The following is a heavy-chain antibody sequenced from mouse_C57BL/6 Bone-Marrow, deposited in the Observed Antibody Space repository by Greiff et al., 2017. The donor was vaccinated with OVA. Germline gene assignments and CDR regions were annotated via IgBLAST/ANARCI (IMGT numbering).Heavy chain of an antibody. J-gene: IGHJ4*01. CDR3: ARENYSNYEMDY. CDR2: ISYDGSN. Sequence: EVKLQESGPGLVKPSQSLSLTCSVTGYSITSGYYWNWIRQFPGNKLEWMGCISYDGSNNYNPSLKNRISITRDTSKNQFFLKLNSVTTEDTATYYCARENYSNYEMDYWGQGTSVTVSS. CDR1: GYSITSGYY. V-gene: IGHV3-6*01. D-gene: IGHD2-5*01.